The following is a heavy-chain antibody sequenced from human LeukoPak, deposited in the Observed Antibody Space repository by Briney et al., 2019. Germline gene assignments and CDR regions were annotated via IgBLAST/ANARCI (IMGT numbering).Heavy chain of an antibody. CDR3: AGDWRVGSGYYLEYFQH. J-gene: IGHJ1*01. D-gene: IGHD3-22*01. CDR1: GGTFSSYI. Sequence: ASVKVSCKASGGTFSSYIINWVRQAPGQGLEWMGGIIPIFGTANYAQKFQGRVTITADESTSTAYMELSSLRSEDTAVYYCAGDWRVGSGYYLEYFQHWGQGTLVTVSS. V-gene: IGHV1-69*13. CDR2: IIPIFGTA.